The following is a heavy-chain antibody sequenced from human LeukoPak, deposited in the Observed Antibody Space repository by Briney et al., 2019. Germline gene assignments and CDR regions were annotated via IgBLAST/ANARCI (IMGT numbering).Heavy chain of an antibody. J-gene: IGHJ4*02. CDR3: ARGGGWLPFDY. Sequence: SETLSLTCAVYGGSFSGYYWSWIRQPPGKGLEWIGEINRSGSTNYNPSLKSRVTISVDTSKNQFSLKLSSVTAADTAVYYCARGGGWLPFDYWGQGTLVTVSS. CDR2: INRSGST. D-gene: IGHD5-12*01. V-gene: IGHV4-34*01. CDR1: GGSFSGYY.